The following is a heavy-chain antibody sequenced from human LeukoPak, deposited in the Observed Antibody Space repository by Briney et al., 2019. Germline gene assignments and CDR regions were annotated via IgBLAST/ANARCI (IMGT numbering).Heavy chain of an antibody. CDR3: ARGSPYYYGSGSYYGGPDY. J-gene: IGHJ4*02. CDR2: INAGNGNT. V-gene: IGHV1-3*01. CDR1: GYTFTSYA. D-gene: IGHD3-10*01. Sequence: ASVKVSCKASGYTFTSYAMHWVRQAPGQRLEWMGWINAGNGNTKYSQKFQGRVTITRDTSASTAYMELSSLRSEDTAVYYCARGSPYYYGSGSYYGGPDYWGQGTLVTVSS.